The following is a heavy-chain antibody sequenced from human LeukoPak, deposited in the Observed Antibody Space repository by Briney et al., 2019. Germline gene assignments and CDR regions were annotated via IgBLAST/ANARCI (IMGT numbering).Heavy chain of an antibody. Sequence: GGSLRLSCAASGFTFSSFGMNWVRQAPGKGVGWVSYICTSSSPVSYADSVKGRFTISRDNAKNSLYLQMNSLRDEDTAVYYCARRGGASGAVAGGGGFDYWGQGTLVTVSS. V-gene: IGHV3-48*02. CDR2: ICTSSSPV. D-gene: IGHD6-19*01. J-gene: IGHJ4*02. CDR1: GFTFSSFG. CDR3: ARRGGASGAVAGGGGFDY.